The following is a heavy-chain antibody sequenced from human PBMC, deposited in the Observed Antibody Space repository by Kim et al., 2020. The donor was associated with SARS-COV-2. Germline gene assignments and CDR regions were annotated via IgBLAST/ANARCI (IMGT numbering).Heavy chain of an antibody. J-gene: IGHJ6*02. CDR3: ARDHALRISYPPHYYYYGMDV. Sequence: ASVKVSCKASGYTFTSYGISWVRQAPGQGLEWMGWISAYNGNTNYAQKLQGRVTMTTDTSTSTAYMELRSLRSDDTAVYYCARDHALRISYPPHYYYYGMDVWGQGTTVTVSS. D-gene: IGHD2-2*01. CDR1: GYTFTSYG. CDR2: ISAYNGNT. V-gene: IGHV1-18*04.